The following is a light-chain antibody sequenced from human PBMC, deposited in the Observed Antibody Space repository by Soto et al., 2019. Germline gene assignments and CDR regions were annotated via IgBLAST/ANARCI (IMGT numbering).Light chain of an antibody. CDR2: GAT. CDR1: QSVTDNY. V-gene: IGKV3-20*01. Sequence: PGERASLSCRASQSVTDNYVAWYQQKPGQAPRLLIHGATFRAIAVPDRFSGSGSGTDFTLTISSLEPEDFAVYHCQQYGNPPTFGQGTKVEIK. CDR3: QQYGNPPT. J-gene: IGKJ1*01.